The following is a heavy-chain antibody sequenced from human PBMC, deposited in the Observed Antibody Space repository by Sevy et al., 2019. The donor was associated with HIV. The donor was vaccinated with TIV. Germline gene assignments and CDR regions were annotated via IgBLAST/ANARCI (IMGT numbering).Heavy chain of an antibody. CDR1: GFTFSIYS. CDR2: ITSTSSYI. Sequence: GGSLRLSCAASGFTFSIYSMNWVRQAPVKGLEWVSLITSTSSYIYYADSVKGRFTISRDSAKNSLYLQMNSLRAEDTAMYYCAREDSNGICYSNWGQGTLVTVSS. CDR3: AREDSNGICYSN. V-gene: IGHV3-21*01. J-gene: IGHJ4*02. D-gene: IGHD2-8*01.